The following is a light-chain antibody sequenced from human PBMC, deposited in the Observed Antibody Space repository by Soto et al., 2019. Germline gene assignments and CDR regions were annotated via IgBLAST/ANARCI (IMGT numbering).Light chain of an antibody. Sequence: SYELTQPPSVSVAPGQTARLTCGGSNVGSKSVHWYQRKPGQAPVLVVYDDRVRPSGIPERFSGSNSGNTAALTISRVEAGDEADYFCQVWDSSSDYPVFGGGTKLTVL. V-gene: IGLV3-21*02. CDR3: QVWDSSSDYPV. CDR2: DDR. J-gene: IGLJ3*02. CDR1: NVGSKS.